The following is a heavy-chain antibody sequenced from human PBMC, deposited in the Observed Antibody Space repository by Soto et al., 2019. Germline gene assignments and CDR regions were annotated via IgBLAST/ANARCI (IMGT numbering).Heavy chain of an antibody. D-gene: IGHD2-15*01. Sequence: PGGSLRLSCAASGFTFDDYAMHWVRQAPGKGLEWVSGISWNSGSIGYADSVKGRFTISRDNAKNSLYLQMNSLRAEDTALYYCAKDIGGTVVTKQGNWFDPWGQ. CDR3: AKDIGGTVVTKQGNWFDP. CDR1: GFTFDDYA. J-gene: IGHJ5*02. V-gene: IGHV3-9*01. CDR2: ISWNSGSI.